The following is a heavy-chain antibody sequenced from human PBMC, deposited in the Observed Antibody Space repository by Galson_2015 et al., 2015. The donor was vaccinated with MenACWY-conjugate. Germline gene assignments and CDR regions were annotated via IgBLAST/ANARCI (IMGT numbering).Heavy chain of an antibody. CDR2: ISGGRTI. D-gene: IGHD1-26*01. CDR1: GFIFRDYD. J-gene: IGHJ3*02. Sequence: SLRLSCATSGFIFRDYDMSWIRQAPGKGLEWISYISGGRTIYYADSVRGRFTISRDNTENSLFLQMNSLRAADTAIYYCTRTRVGARSFDIWGQETMVSVSS. CDR3: TRTRVGARSFDI. V-gene: IGHV3-11*01.